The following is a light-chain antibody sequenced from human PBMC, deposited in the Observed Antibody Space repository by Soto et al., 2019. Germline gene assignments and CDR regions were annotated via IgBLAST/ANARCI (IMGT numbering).Light chain of an antibody. Sequence: EIVLTQSPATLSVSPGGRATLSCRASQNIGNKLAWYQHKPGQAPRVLIYDTSTRAAGIPARFSGSGSETNFTLTIIPLQSEDFAVYYCQQYNTWRSITFGQGTRLASK. J-gene: IGKJ5*01. CDR3: QQYNTWRSIT. CDR1: QNIGNK. V-gene: IGKV3-15*01. CDR2: DTS.